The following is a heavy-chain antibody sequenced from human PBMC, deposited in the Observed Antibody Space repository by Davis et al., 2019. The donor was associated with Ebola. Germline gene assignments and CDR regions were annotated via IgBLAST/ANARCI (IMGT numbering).Heavy chain of an antibody. V-gene: IGHV7-4-1*02. Sequence: ASVKVSCKASRFFFISYAMNWVRQAPGQGLEWMGWINPNTGNPTYAQGFTGRFVFSLDTSVSTAYLQISSLKAEDTAVYYCAGHYVGDSSGSDLYGMDVWGKGTTVTVSS. D-gene: IGHD6-19*01. CDR1: RFFFISYA. CDR3: AGHYVGDSSGSDLYGMDV. J-gene: IGHJ6*04. CDR2: INPNTGNP.